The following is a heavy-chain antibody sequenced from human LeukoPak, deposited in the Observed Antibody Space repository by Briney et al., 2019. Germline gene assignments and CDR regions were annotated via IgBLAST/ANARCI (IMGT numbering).Heavy chain of an antibody. Sequence: SGGSLRLSCVASEFSFSSYWMTWVRQAPGKGLEWVANIKQDGSVKNYVDSVKGRFTISRDNAENSLYLQMNSLRVEDTVVYYCARGPSTTLTTKWGQGTLVTVSS. CDR1: EFSFSSYW. J-gene: IGHJ4*02. CDR2: IKQDGSVK. CDR3: ARGPSTTLTTK. D-gene: IGHD4-11*01. V-gene: IGHV3-7*01.